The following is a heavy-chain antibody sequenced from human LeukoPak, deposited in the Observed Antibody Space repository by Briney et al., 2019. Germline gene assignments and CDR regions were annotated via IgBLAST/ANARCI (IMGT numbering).Heavy chain of an antibody. CDR2: IRSKAYGGTT. CDR1: GFSFGDYA. V-gene: IGHV3-49*04. Sequence: QPGRSLRLSCTASGFSFGDYAMSWVRQAPGKWLEWVGFIRSKAYGGTTEYAASVKGRFTISRDDSKSIAYLQMNSLKTEDTAVYYCYPFLYGGNEGLDYWGQGTLVTVSS. J-gene: IGHJ4*02. CDR3: YPFLYGGNEGLDY. D-gene: IGHD4-23*01.